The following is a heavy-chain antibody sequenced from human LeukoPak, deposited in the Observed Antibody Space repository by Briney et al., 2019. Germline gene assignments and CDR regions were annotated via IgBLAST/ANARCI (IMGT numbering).Heavy chain of an antibody. D-gene: IGHD6-13*01. CDR1: GFTVSGVY. CDR2: IYSDDST. Sequence: GGSLRLSCVASGFTVSGVYMSWVRQAPGQGLDWVSVIYSDDSTYYADSVKGRFPISRDNSKNTLNLQMNSLRAEDTAVYYCASRPCDAAALDYWGQGTLVTVSS. V-gene: IGHV3-53*01. J-gene: IGHJ4*02. CDR3: ASRPCDAAALDY.